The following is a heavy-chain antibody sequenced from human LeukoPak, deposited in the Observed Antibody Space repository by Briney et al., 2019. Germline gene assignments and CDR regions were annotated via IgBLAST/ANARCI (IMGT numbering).Heavy chain of an antibody. CDR3: VRDLDSNDFWSGYWPDAFDT. CDR1: GFTFSSFA. CDR2: VTGSGGTT. V-gene: IGHV3-23*01. D-gene: IGHD3-3*01. Sequence: GGSLRLSCEASGFTFSSFAMSWARQAPAKGLEWASSVTGSGGTTYYADSVKGRFTIYRDHSRNTLYLQMNSLRAEDTAVYYCVRDLDSNDFWSGYWPDAFDTWGQGTMVSVSS. J-gene: IGHJ3*02.